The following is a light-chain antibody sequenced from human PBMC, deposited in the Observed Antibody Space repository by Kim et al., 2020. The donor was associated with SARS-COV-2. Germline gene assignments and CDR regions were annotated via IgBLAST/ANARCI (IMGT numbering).Light chain of an antibody. CDR1: QRVNSN. CDR2: DVS. V-gene: IGKV3-15*01. Sequence: EVVMTQSPATLSVSPGERATLSCRASQRVNSNVAWYQQKPGQAPRLLIYDVSTRATGVPARFSGTGSGTEFTLTISSLQSEDFATYYCQQYQNWPPITFGQGTRLEIK. CDR3: QQYQNWPPIT. J-gene: IGKJ5*01.